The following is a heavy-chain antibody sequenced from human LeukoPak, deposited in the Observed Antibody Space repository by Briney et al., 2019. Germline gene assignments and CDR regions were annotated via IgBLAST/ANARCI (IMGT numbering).Heavy chain of an antibody. Sequence: PSETLSLTCTVSGGSISSGSYYWSWIRQPAGKGLEWIGRIYTSGSTNYNPSLKSRVTISVDTSKNQFSLKLSSVTAADTAVYYCARAGVYGSGSYYGYWGQGTLVTVSS. D-gene: IGHD3-10*01. CDR3: ARAGVYGSGSYYGY. J-gene: IGHJ4*02. CDR2: IYTSGST. CDR1: GGSISSGSYY. V-gene: IGHV4-61*02.